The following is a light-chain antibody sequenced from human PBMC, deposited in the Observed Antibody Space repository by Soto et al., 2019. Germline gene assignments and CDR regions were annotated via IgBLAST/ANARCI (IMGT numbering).Light chain of an antibody. CDR2: AAS. J-gene: IGKJ5*01. CDR3: QQANSFPIT. V-gene: IGKV1-12*01. Sequence: DIQMTQSPSTLSGSVGDRFTITCRASQTISSWLAWYQQKPGKAPNLLIYAASSLQSGVPSRFSGSESGTDFTLTISSLQPEDCAIYFCQQANSFPITFGQGTRLEIK. CDR1: QTISSW.